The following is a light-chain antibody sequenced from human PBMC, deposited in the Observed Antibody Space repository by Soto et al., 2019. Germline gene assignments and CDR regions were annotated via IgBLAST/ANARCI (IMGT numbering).Light chain of an antibody. V-gene: IGLV2-23*02. CDR3: CSYAGRSTRV. CDR1: SSDVGSYNL. J-gene: IGLJ1*01. Sequence: QSALTQPASVSGSPGQSITISCTGTSSDVGSYNLVSWYQQHPGKAPKLMIYEVSKRPSGVSNRFSASKSDNTASLTISGTKDEDGAVYYCCSYAGRSTRVFGTGTKLTV. CDR2: EVS.